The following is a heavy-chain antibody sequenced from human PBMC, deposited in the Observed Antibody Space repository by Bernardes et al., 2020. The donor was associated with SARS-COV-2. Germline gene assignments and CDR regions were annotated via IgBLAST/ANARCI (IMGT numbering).Heavy chain of an antibody. CDR2: INHSGNT. D-gene: IGHD6-6*01. V-gene: IGHV4-34*01. Sequence: SETLSLTCGVYSGAFSGYYWSWISQTPGKGLEWIGEINHSGNTNYNPSLKNRVTISVATSAKQFFLNLTSVTAADTAVYYCARGSGGIASRPFYWGQGTLVTVSS. CDR1: SGAFSGYY. J-gene: IGHJ4*02. CDR3: ARGSGGIASRPFY.